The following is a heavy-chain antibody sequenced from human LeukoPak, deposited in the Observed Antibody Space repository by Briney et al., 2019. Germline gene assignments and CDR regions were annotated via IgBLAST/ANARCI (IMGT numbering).Heavy chain of an antibody. Sequence: GGSLRLSCAASGFTFSSYAMNWVRQAPGKGLEWVSAITGDGGSTYYADSVKGRFTISRDNSRHTLYLQMNSLRAEDTAVYYCAKASSGYYYFDYWGQGTLVTVPS. J-gene: IGHJ4*02. CDR1: GFTFSSYA. D-gene: IGHD3-22*01. CDR3: AKASSGYYYFDY. CDR2: ITGDGGST. V-gene: IGHV3-23*01.